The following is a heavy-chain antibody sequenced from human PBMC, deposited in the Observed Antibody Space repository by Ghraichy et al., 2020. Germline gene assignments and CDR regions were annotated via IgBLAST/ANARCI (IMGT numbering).Heavy chain of an antibody. V-gene: IGHV1-24*01. CDR2: FDPEDGET. J-gene: IGHJ5*02. Sequence: ASVKVSCKVSGYTLTELSMHWVRQAPGKGLEWMGGFDPEDGETIYAQKFQGRVTMTEDTSTDTAYMELSSLRSEDTAVYYCATVGRGYSGSYYKDNWFDPWGHGTLVTVSS. CDR1: GYTLTELS. CDR3: ATVGRGYSGSYYKDNWFDP. D-gene: IGHD1-26*01.